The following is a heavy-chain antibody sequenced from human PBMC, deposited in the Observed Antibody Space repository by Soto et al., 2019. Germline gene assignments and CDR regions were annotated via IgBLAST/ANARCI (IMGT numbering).Heavy chain of an antibody. CDR3: ARVFYDSSGYYYVPWFDP. CDR2: IYYSGST. V-gene: IGHV4-31*03. Sequence: ILSLTCTVSGCSISSGGYYWSWIRQHPGKGLEWIGYIYYSGSTYYNPSLKSRVTISVDTSKNQFSLKLSSVTAADTAVYYCARVFYDSSGYYYVPWFDPWGQGTLVTVSS. D-gene: IGHD3-22*01. CDR1: GCSISSGGYY. J-gene: IGHJ5*02.